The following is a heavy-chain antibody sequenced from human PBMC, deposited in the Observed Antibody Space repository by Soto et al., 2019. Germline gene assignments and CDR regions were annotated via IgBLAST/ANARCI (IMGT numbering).Heavy chain of an antibody. CDR3: SRDGGTVIFDY. CDR1: GYTFTTYY. Sequence: QVQLVQSGAEVKKPGASVNISCKTSGYTFTTYYIHWVRQAPGQGLEWVGTINPSGGTTSYATRLQGRVTMTLDTSTTTAYMYLTSLTSEDTAVYYCSRDGGTVIFDYWGQGTPVTVSS. V-gene: IGHV1-46*04. J-gene: IGHJ4*02. D-gene: IGHD4-17*01. CDR2: INPSGGTT.